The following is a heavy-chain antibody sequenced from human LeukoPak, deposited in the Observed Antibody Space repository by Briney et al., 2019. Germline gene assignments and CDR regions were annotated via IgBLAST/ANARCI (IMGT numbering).Heavy chain of an antibody. Sequence: SETLSLTCAVYGGPFSDYYWSWIRQPPGKGLEWIGKINHSGSTNYRPSLKSRVTISIDTSKNRFSLKLKSMTAADTAVYYCARGEGARDGYNYEGPFYFDYWGQGTLVTVSS. CDR2: INHSGST. CDR1: GGPFSDYY. J-gene: IGHJ4*02. CDR3: ARGEGARDGYNYEGPFYFDY. V-gene: IGHV4-34*01. D-gene: IGHD5-24*01.